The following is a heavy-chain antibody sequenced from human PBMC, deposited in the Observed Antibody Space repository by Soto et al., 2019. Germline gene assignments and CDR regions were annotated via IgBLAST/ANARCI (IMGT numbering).Heavy chain of an antibody. D-gene: IGHD3-22*01. V-gene: IGHV4-59*01. Sequence: SETLSLTCTVSGGSISSYYWSWIRQPPGKGLEWIGYIYYSGSTNYNPSLKSRVTISVDTSKNQFSLKLSSVTAADTAVYYCARAPQYYDSSGYPYYYYYYGMDVWGQGTTVTVSS. CDR2: IYYSGST. J-gene: IGHJ6*02. CDR3: ARAPQYYDSSGYPYYYYYYGMDV. CDR1: GGSISSYY.